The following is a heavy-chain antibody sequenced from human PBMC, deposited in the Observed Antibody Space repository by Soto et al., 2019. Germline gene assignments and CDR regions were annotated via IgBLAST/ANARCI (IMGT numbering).Heavy chain of an antibody. CDR1: GGTFSSYA. V-gene: IGHV1-69*13. J-gene: IGHJ4*02. Sequence: SVKVSCKASGGTFSSYAISWVRQAPGQGLEWMGGIIPIFGTTNYAQKIQGRVTITADESTSTAYMELSMLRSDDTAVYYCARGCSSTSCYLVYFDYWGQGTLVTVSS. CDR3: ARGCSSTSCYLVYFDY. D-gene: IGHD2-2*01. CDR2: IIPIFGTT.